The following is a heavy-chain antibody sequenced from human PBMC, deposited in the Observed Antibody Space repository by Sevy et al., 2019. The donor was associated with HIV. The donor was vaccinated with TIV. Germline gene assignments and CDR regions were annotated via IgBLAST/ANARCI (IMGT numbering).Heavy chain of an antibody. J-gene: IGHJ5*02. Sequence: SQTLSLTCAVYGGSFSGYYWSWIRQPPGKGLEWIGEINHSGSTNYNPSLKSRVTISVDTSKNQFSLKLSSVTAADTAVYYCARNRGCNNGVCYGWFDPWGQGTLVTVSS. V-gene: IGHV4-34*01. D-gene: IGHD2-8*01. CDR3: ARNRGCNNGVCYGWFDP. CDR2: INHSGST. CDR1: GGSFSGYY.